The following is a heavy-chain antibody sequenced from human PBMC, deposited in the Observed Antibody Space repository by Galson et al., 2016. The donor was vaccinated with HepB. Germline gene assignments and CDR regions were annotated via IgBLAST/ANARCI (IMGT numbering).Heavy chain of an antibody. CDR1: GFTISTRGVG. V-gene: IGHV2-5*02. Sequence: PALVKPTQTLTLTCTLSGFTISTRGVGVAWIRQPPGKALDWLALIYWDDDKWHSPSLKSRLSVTKDTSTNQVFLKITNVDPVDTGTYYCVHTRQWNDGGYFAFWGPRTQVTVSS. CDR2: IYWDDDK. CDR3: VHTRQWNDGGYFAF. D-gene: IGHD1-1*01. J-gene: IGHJ2*01.